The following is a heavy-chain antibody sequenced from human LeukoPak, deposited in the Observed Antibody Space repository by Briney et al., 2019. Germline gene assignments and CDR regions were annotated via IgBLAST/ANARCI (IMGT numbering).Heavy chain of an antibody. Sequence: PSETLSLTCTVSDDSVSSDNYYWSWIRQPPGKGLEWIGYVYYSGSTNYNPSLKSRVTISVDTSKNQFSLKLSSVTAADTAVYFCARRKAVRPRDYYFDYWGQGTLVTVSP. V-gene: IGHV4-61*01. D-gene: IGHD6-6*01. CDR1: DDSVSSDNYY. CDR3: ARRKAVRPRDYYFDY. J-gene: IGHJ4*02. CDR2: VYYSGST.